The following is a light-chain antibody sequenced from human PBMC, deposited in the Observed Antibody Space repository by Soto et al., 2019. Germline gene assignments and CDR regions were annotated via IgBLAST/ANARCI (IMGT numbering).Light chain of an antibody. CDR1: QSVSSNH. CDR3: QQYNSYPTWT. J-gene: IGKJ1*01. V-gene: IGKV3-20*01. CDR2: GGS. Sequence: DIVLTQSPGTLSLSPGERATLSCRASQSVSSNHLAWYQQKPGQAPRLLIYGGSSRATGIPVRFSGSGSGTEFTLTISSLQPDDFATYYCQQYNSYPTWTFGQGTKVDI.